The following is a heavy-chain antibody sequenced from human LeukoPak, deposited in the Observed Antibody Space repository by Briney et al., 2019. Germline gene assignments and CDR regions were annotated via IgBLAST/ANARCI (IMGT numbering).Heavy chain of an antibody. Sequence: PGRSLRLSCAASGFTLSSYGMHWVRQAPGKGLEWVAVIWYDETNKYYADSVKGRFTISRDNSKNTLYMQMNSLRAEDTAVYYCAKLVTHFDYWGQGTLVTVSS. CDR2: IWYDETNK. V-gene: IGHV3-33*06. CDR3: AKLVTHFDY. D-gene: IGHD4-23*01. J-gene: IGHJ4*02. CDR1: GFTLSSYG.